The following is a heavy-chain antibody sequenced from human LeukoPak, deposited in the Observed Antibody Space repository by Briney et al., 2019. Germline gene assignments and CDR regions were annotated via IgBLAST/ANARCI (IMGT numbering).Heavy chain of an antibody. CDR3: AKDLMVIIVSGAFDI. D-gene: IGHD3-3*01. V-gene: IGHV3-23*01. CDR1: GFTFSNYA. J-gene: IGHJ3*02. CDR2: ISSSGGNT. Sequence: GGSLRLSCAASGFTFSNYAMSWVRQAPGKGREWVSAISSSGGNTYYADSVKGRFTISRDNSKNTLYLQMNSLRAEDTAVYYCAKDLMVIIVSGAFDIWGQGTMVTVSS.